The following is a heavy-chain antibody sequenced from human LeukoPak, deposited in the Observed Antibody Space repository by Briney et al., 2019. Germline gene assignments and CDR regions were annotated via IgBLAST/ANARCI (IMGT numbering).Heavy chain of an antibody. CDR2: IYYSGST. D-gene: IGHD5-18*01. Sequence: SETLSLTCTVSGGSISSSSYYWGWIRQPPGKGLEWIGSIYYSGSTHYNPSLKSRVTISVDTSKNQFSLKLSSVTAADTAVYYCARGFSYGYGYWGQGTLVTVSS. J-gene: IGHJ4*02. CDR3: ARGFSYGYGY. CDR1: GGSISSSSYY. V-gene: IGHV4-39*01.